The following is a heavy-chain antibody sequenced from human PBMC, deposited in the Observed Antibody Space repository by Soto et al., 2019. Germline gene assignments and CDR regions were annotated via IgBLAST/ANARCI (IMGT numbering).Heavy chain of an antibody. CDR1: GGSFSGYY. CDR2: INHSGST. D-gene: IGHD6-13*01. J-gene: IGHJ6*04. V-gene: IGHV4-34*01. CDR3: VRSAGLIQDV. Sequence: SETLSLTCAVYGGSFSGYYWSWIRQPPGKGLEWIGEINHSGSTNYNPSLKSRVTISVDTSKNQFSLKLSSVTAADTAVYYCVRSAGLIQDVWGKGTTVTAPQ.